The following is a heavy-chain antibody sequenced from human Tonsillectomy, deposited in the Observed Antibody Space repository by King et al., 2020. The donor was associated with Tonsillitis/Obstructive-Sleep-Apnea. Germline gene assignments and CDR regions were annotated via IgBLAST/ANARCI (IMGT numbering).Heavy chain of an antibody. D-gene: IGHD2-2*01. CDR1: GGSFSGYY. Sequence: VQLLQWGAGLLKPSETLSLTCAVYGGSFSGYYWSWIRQPPGKGLEWIGEINHSGSTNYNPSLKSRVTIAVDTSKNQFSLKLSSVTAADTAVYYCAPLGYCSSTSCKQNQSGWFDPWGQGTLVTVSS. J-gene: IGHJ5*02. CDR3: APLGYCSSTSCKQNQSGWFDP. CDR2: INHSGST. V-gene: IGHV4-34*01.